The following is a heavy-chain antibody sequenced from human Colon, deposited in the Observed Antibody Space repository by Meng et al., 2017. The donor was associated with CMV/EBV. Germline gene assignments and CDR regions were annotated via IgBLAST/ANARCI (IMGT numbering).Heavy chain of an antibody. D-gene: IGHD3-3*01. J-gene: IGHJ6*02. CDR3: AKGSLEWLYYGMDV. Sequence: GGSLRLSCAASGFTFSSYGVHWVRQAPGKGLEWVAAISYDNGYSTYYADSVQGRFTISRDNSKNTLYLQMNSLRTEDTAVYYCAKGSLEWLYYGMDVWGQGTTVTVSS. V-gene: IGHV3-30*04. CDR1: GFTFSSYG. CDR2: ISYDNGYST.